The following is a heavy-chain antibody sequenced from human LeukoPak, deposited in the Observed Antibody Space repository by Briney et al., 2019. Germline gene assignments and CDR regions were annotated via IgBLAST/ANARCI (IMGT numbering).Heavy chain of an antibody. Sequence: GRSLRLSCAASGFTFSHYGMHWVRQAPGKGLEWVAVIWFDGSSKYYADSVKGRFTISRDNSKNTLFLQTNSLRAEDAAVYYCASPYYSSAYYGDSFDVWGQGTMVTVSS. V-gene: IGHV3-33*01. D-gene: IGHD6-19*01. J-gene: IGHJ3*01. CDR3: ASPYYSSAYYGDSFDV. CDR2: IWFDGSSK. CDR1: GFTFSHYG.